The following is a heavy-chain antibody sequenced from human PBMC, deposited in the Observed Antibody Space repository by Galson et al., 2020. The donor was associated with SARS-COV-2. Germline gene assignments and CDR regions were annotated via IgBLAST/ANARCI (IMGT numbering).Heavy chain of an antibody. CDR2: INVDGTST. CDR3: VTGGPEDASIPAYPPFQH. J-gene: IGHJ1*01. Sequence: GESLKISCAASGFIFSNYWMHWVRQDPGKGPLWVSRINVDGTSTSHADSVKGRFTISRDNAKNTLYLQMNSLRAKDTALYYCVTGGPEDASIPAYPPFQHWGQGTLVTVSS. V-gene: IGHV3-74*01. D-gene: IGHD2-15*01. CDR1: GFIFSNYW.